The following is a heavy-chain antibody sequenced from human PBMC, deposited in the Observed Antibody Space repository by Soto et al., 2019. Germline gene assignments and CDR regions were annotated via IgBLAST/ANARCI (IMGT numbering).Heavy chain of an antibody. Sequence: EVQLEESGGGLVQPGGSLRLSCAACGLTVSDNYIRWVRHAPEKGLEWVSVIYRGGDTYYADSVKGRFTIARDNSKNTVYLQMNSLRDEDTAVYYCASCHWNGPNDYWGQGTLVTVS. V-gene: IGHV3-66*01. CDR2: IYRGGDT. CDR3: ASCHWNGPNDY. J-gene: IGHJ4*02. D-gene: IGHD1-1*01. CDR1: GLTVSDNY.